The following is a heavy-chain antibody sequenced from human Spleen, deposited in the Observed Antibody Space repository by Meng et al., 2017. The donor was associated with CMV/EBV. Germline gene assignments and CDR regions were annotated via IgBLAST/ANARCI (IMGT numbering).Heavy chain of an antibody. V-gene: IGHV3-66*02. CDR1: GFTFSSYE. D-gene: IGHD3-22*01. J-gene: IGHJ4*02. CDR3: ATASGDYSDSSGFPN. Sequence: GESLKISCVVSGFTFSSYEMNWVRQAPGKGLEWVSVLYSGGGAYYADSLRGRFTIFRDSSKNTLYLQMNSLRAEDTAVYYCATASGDYSDSSGFPNWGQGTRVTVSS. CDR2: LYSGGGA.